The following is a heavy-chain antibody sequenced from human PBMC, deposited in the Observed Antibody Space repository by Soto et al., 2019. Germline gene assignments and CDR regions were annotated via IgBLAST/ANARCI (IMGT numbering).Heavy chain of an antibody. D-gene: IGHD7-27*01. Sequence: GGSLRLSCAASGFTFSSYAMHWVRQAPGKGLEWVAVISYDGSNKYYADSVKGRFTISRDNSKNTLYLQMNSLRAEDTAVYYCARGILAGDHADAPYWNFDLWGRGTLVTVSS. CDR1: GFTFSSYA. V-gene: IGHV3-30*04. CDR3: ARGILAGDHADAPYWNFDL. CDR2: ISYDGSNK. J-gene: IGHJ2*01.